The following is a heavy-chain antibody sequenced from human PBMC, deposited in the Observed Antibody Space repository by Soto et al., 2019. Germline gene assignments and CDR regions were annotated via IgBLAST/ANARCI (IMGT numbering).Heavy chain of an antibody. J-gene: IGHJ3*02. V-gene: IGHV4-59*01. Sequence: SETLSLTCTVSGGSISSYYWSWIRQPPGKGLEWIGYIYYSGSTNYNPSLKSRVTISVDTSKNQFSLKLSSVTAADTAVYYCARGYSGYDRDAFDIWGQGTMVTVS. CDR3: ARGYSGYDRDAFDI. D-gene: IGHD5-12*01. CDR1: GGSISSYY. CDR2: IYYSGST.